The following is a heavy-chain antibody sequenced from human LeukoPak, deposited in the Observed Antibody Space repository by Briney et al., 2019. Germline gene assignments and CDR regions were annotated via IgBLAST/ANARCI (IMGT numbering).Heavy chain of an antibody. Sequence: GGSLRLSCAASGFTFSSYAMHWVRQAPGKGLEWVAVISYDGSNKYYADSVKGRFTISRDNSKNTLYLQMNSLRAEDTAVYYCARGGAARLHSQNWGQGTLVTVSS. CDR1: GFTFSSYA. D-gene: IGHD6-6*01. CDR2: ISYDGSNK. V-gene: IGHV3-30-3*01. CDR3: ARGGAARLHSQN. J-gene: IGHJ1*01.